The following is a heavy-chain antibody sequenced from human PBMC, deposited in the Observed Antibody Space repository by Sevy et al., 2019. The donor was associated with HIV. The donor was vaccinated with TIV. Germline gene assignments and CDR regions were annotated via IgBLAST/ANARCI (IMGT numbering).Heavy chain of an antibody. J-gene: IGHJ5*02. CDR2: ISSSGTII. CDR3: ARVDANYDKGFDP. V-gene: IGHV3-48*03. Sequence: GGFLRLSCEASGFTFSSYEMNWVRQAPGKGLEWVSYISSSGTIIKYADSVKGRFTISRDNAKNSLYMQMNSLRAEDTAVYYCARVDANYDKGFDPWGQGTLVTVSS. D-gene: IGHD3-22*01. CDR1: GFTFSSYE.